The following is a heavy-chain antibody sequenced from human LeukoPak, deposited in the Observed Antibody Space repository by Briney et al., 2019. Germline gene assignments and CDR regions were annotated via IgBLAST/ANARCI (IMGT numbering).Heavy chain of an antibody. D-gene: IGHD2-2*01. CDR3: ARANFLYCSSSTCLFDY. CDR2: INPNDGDT. Sequence: ASVKVSCKASGYTFTDYYMHWVRQAPGQGFEWMGWINPNDGDTNYTQKFQGRVTMTRDTSISTAHMEVSRLRSDDTAVYYCARANFLYCSSSTCLFDYWGQGTLVTVSS. J-gene: IGHJ4*02. V-gene: IGHV1-2*02. CDR1: GYTFTDYY.